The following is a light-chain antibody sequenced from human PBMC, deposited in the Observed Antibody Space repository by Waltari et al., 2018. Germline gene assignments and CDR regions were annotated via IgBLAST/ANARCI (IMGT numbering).Light chain of an antibody. Sequence: QSVLTQPPSVSAAPGQKVTISCSGSSSNIGNNYVSWYQQLPGTAPKLLIYDNNERPSGLPARLSASKSCTPATLGTTGRQTVDEADYYCGTWDSSLSAYVFGTGTKVTVL. CDR1: SSNIGNNY. CDR3: GTWDSSLSAYV. V-gene: IGLV1-51*01. J-gene: IGLJ1*01. CDR2: DNN.